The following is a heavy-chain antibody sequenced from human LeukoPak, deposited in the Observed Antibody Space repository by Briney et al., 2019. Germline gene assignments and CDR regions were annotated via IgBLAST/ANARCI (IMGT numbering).Heavy chain of an antibody. Sequence: ASVTVSCKASGYTFTSYGISWVRQAPGQGREWMGWISAYNGNTNYAQKLQGRVTMTTDTSTSTAYMELRSLRSDDTAVYYCARVYCSSTSCYKDFDYWGQGTLVTVSS. CDR1: GYTFTSYG. D-gene: IGHD2-2*02. CDR2: ISAYNGNT. J-gene: IGHJ4*02. V-gene: IGHV1-18*01. CDR3: ARVYCSSTSCYKDFDY.